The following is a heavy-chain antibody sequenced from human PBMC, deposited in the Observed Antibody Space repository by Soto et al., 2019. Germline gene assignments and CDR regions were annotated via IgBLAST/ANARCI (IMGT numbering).Heavy chain of an antibody. V-gene: IGHV4-30-2*06. Sequence: QLQLQESGSGLLKPSHTLSLTCAVSGGSISSGGFSWSWLRQSPGKGLECIGYIYYSGSTYYNPSLKSRVAISVDMSKNEFSLRLSSVTAADTAVYYCARATFIRKGYYDATDYYYFDYWGQGTLVTVSS. D-gene: IGHD3-22*01. CDR2: IYYSGST. J-gene: IGHJ4*02. CDR1: GGSISSGGFS. CDR3: ARATFIRKGYYDATDYYYFDY.